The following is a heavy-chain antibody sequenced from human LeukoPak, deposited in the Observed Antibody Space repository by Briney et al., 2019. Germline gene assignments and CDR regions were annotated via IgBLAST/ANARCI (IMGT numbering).Heavy chain of an antibody. CDR3: AKDSKLGQAAFDI. J-gene: IGHJ3*02. V-gene: IGHV3-23*01. Sequence: GGSLRLSCAASGFTFSSYAMSWVRQAPGKGPEWVSAIGGSGGYTFYADSVKGRFTISRDNSKNTLYLQVSSLRAEDTAVYYCAKDSKLGQAAFDIWGQGTMVTVSS. CDR2: IGGSGGYT. D-gene: IGHD4-23*01. CDR1: GFTFSSYA.